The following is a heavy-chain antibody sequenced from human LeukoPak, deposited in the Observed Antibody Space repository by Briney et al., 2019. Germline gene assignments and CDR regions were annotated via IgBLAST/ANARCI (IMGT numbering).Heavy chain of an antibody. V-gene: IGHV3-30*04. D-gene: IGHD2-15*01. CDR1: GFTFSNYA. CDR2: ISYDANYK. CDR3: ARGRVVPATRLDY. Sequence: GGSLRLSCAASGFTFSNYAMHWVRQAPGKGLDWVAVISYDANYKYYADSVKGRFTISRDKSNNTLHLQMSSLRSEDTAVYYCARGRVVPATRLDYWGRGNLVTVSS. J-gene: IGHJ4*02.